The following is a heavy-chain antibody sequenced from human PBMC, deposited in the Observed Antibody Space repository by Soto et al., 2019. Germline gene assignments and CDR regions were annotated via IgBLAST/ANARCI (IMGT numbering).Heavy chain of an antibody. J-gene: IGHJ4*02. CDR2: IYYSGNT. CDR1: GGSTSSDNY. D-gene: IGHD3-16*01. CDR3: AREGGESSDGLYYFDS. Sequence: TLSLTCTVSGGSTSSDNYWSWIRQPPGKGLEWIGHIYYSGNTVYNPSLKSRLAISIDTSKNQFSLKLSSVTAADTAVYFCAREGGESSDGLYYFDSWGQGSLVTVSS. V-gene: IGHV4-30-4*01.